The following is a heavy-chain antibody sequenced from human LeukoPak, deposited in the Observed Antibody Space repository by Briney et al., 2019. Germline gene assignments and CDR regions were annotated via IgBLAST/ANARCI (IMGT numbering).Heavy chain of an antibody. CDR2: ISWNSFTI. V-gene: IGHV3-9*01. CDR3: AKDRGSSSGWRDAFDI. CDR1: GFTFSSYA. D-gene: IGHD6-19*01. J-gene: IGHJ3*02. Sequence: PGGSLRLSCEASGFTFSSYAMHWVRQAPGKGLEWVSGISWNSFTIGYADSVKGRSTISRGNSKKSLYLQMNSLRAEDTALYYCAKDRGSSSGWRDAFDIWGQGTMVTVSS.